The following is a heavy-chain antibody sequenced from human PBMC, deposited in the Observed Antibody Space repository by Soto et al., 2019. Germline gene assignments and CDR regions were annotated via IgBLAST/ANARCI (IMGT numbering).Heavy chain of an antibody. J-gene: IGHJ4*02. CDR3: AKGRGSSGYLCDY. V-gene: IGHV3-9*01. D-gene: IGHD3-22*01. CDR1: GFTFDDYT. CDR2: ISWNGGST. Sequence: EVQLVESGGGLVQPGRSLRLSCAASGFTFDDYTMHWVRQAPGQGLEWVSGISWNGGSTGYADSVKGRFTVSRDNAKNSLYLQINSLRAEDTAFYYCAKGRGSSGYLCDYWGQGTLVTVSS.